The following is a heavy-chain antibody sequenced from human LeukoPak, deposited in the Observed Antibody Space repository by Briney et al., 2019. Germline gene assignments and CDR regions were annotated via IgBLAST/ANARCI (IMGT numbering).Heavy chain of an antibody. D-gene: IGHD6-6*01. CDR1: GYTFTGYY. V-gene: IGHV1-2*02. CDR2: INPNSGGT. J-gene: IGHJ2*01. CDR3: ARGDSNSSHFFGYFDL. Sequence: GASVKVSCKASGYTFTGYYMHWVRQAPGQGLEWMGWINPNSGGTNYAQKFQGRVTMTRDTSISTAYMELSRLRSDDTAVYYCARGDSNSSHFFGYFDLWGRGTLVTVSS.